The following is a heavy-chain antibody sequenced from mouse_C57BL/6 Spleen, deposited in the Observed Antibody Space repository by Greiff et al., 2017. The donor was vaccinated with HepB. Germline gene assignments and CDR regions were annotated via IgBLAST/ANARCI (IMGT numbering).Heavy chain of an antibody. CDR2: IYPGDGDT. CDR3: ARNPGNYYAMDY. V-gene: IGHV1-82*01. Sequence: VQLQQSGPELVKPGASVKISCKASGYAFSSSWMNWVKQRPGKGLEWIGRIYPGDGDTNYNGKFKGKATLTADKSSSTAYMQLSSLTSEDSAVYFCARNPGNYYAMDYWGQGTSVTVSS. J-gene: IGHJ4*01. CDR1: GYAFSSSW.